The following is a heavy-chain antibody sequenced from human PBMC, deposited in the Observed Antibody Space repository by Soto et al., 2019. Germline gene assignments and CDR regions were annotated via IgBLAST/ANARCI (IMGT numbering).Heavy chain of an antibody. Sequence: PSVKVSCKASGYTFTSYGISWVRQAPGQGLEWMGWISAYNGNTNYAQKLQGRVTMTTDTSTSTAYMELRSLRSDDTAVYYCAKDHGIAAAGYNWFDPWGQGTLVTVSS. D-gene: IGHD6-13*01. V-gene: IGHV1-18*01. CDR2: ISAYNGNT. J-gene: IGHJ5*02. CDR1: GYTFTSYG. CDR3: AKDHGIAAAGYNWFDP.